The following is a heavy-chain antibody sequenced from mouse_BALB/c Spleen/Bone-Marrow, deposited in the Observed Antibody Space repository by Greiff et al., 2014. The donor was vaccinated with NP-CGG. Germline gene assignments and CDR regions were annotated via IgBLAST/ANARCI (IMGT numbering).Heavy chain of an antibody. CDR2: INPSNGRT. D-gene: IGHD1-1*01. Sequence: QVQLKHSGAELVKPGASVKLSCKASGYTFTSYRMHWVKQRPGQGLEWIGEINPSNGRTNYNEKFKSKATLTVDKSSSTAYMQLSSLTSEDSAVYYCARRTTTVVATDYWGQGTTLTVSS. CDR3: ARRTTTVVATDY. CDR1: GYTFTSYR. J-gene: IGHJ2*01. V-gene: IGHV1S81*02.